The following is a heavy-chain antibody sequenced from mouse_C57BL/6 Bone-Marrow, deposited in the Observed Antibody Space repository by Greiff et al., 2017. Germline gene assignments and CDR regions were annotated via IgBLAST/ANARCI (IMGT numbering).Heavy chain of an antibody. V-gene: IGHV1-64*01. Sequence: QVQLQQSGAELVKPGASVTLSCKASGYTFTSYWMHWVKQRPGQGLEWIGMIHPNSGSTNYNEKFKSKATLTVDKSSSTAYMQLSSLTSEDSAVYYCARRGNWGYARDYWGQGTSVTVSS. CDR3: ARRGNWGYARDY. CDR2: IHPNSGST. CDR1: GYTFTSYW. J-gene: IGHJ4*01. D-gene: IGHD4-1*02.